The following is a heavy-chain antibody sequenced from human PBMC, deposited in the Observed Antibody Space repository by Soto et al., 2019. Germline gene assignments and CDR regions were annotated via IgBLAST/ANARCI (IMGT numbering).Heavy chain of an antibody. J-gene: IGHJ3*02. CDR3: ASGGHYDSGGYYSGDAFDI. V-gene: IGHV4-39*01. CDR2: MYYSVST. D-gene: IGHD3-22*01. CDR1: GGSISSSSYY. Sequence: QLQLQESGTGLVKPAETMSLTCTVSGGSISSSSYYWDWIRQPPGKGLEWIGNMYYSVSTSYNPSLQSRVTISVDTSNNQFSLMLSSVTAADTAVYYCASGGHYDSGGYYSGDAFDIWCQGTIVTVSA.